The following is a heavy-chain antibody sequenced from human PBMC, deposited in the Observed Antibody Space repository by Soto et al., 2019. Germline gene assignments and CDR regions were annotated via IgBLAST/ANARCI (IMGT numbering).Heavy chain of an antibody. V-gene: IGHV3-72*01. Sequence: EVQLVESGGGLVQPEGSLRLSCAASGFTFSDYYMDWVRQAPGKGLEWVGRVRNKVNSYTTEYAASVNGRFTVSRDDSRNSLYLQMNSLKTGDTAMYYCSRAGILTTPYYTDYWGLGTLVTVSS. D-gene: IGHD2-21*01. J-gene: IGHJ4*02. CDR1: GFTFSDYY. CDR2: VRNKVNSYTT. CDR3: SRAGILTTPYYTDY.